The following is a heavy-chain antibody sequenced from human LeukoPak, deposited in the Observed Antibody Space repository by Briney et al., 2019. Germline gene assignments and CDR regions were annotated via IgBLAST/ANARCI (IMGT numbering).Heavy chain of an antibody. V-gene: IGHV4-34*01. J-gene: IGHJ4*02. Sequence: SETLSLTCAVYGGSFSGYYWSWIRQPPGKGLEWIGEINHSGSTNYNPSLKSRVTISVDTSKNQFSLKLSSVTAEDTAVYYCARDGPIAARLYYFDYWGQGTLVTVSS. CDR1: GGSFSGYY. CDR3: ARDGPIAARLYYFDY. CDR2: INHSGST. D-gene: IGHD6-6*01.